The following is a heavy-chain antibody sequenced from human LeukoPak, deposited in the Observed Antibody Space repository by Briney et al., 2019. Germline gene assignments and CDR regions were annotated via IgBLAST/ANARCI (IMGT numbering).Heavy chain of an antibody. D-gene: IGHD5-18*01. CDR1: GFTFSSYW. J-gene: IGHJ4*02. CDR2: ISSSGSTI. Sequence: GGSLRLSCAASGFTFSSYWMSWVRQAPGKGLEWVSYISSSGSTIYYADSVKGRFTISRDNAKNSLYLQMNSLRAEDTAVYYCARDLFILGYSYGIDYWGQGTLVTVSS. CDR3: ARDLFILGYSYGIDY. V-gene: IGHV3-48*04.